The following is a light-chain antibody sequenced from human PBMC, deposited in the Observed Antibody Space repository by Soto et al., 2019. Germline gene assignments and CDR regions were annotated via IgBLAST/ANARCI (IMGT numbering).Light chain of an antibody. V-gene: IGLV2-14*01. Sequence: SALTQPASVSGSPGQSITLSCTGTSSDVGGYNYVSWYQQHPGKAPKFMIYDVSNRPAGVSTRFSGSKSGNTASLTISGLQAEDEADYYGNSYTTSNTRQIVVGTGTKVTVL. J-gene: IGLJ1*01. CDR1: SSDVGGYNY. CDR3: NSYTTSNTRQIV. CDR2: DVS.